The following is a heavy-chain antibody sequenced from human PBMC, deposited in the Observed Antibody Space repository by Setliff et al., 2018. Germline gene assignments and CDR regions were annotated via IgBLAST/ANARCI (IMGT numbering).Heavy chain of an antibody. J-gene: IGHJ6*02. Sequence: PSETLSLTCTVSGGSISSSSYYWGWIRQPPGKGLEWIGSIYYSGSTYYNPSLKSLVTISVDTSKNQFSLKLSSVTAADTAVYYCARDRVTTLENYYYYYGMDVWGQGTTVTVSS. CDR1: GGSISSSSYY. D-gene: IGHD4-17*01. CDR2: IYYSGST. CDR3: ARDRVTTLENYYYYYGMDV. V-gene: IGHV4-39*07.